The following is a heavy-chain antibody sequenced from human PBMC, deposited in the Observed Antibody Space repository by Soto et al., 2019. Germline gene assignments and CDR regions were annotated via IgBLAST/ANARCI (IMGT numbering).Heavy chain of an antibody. CDR2: ISYDGSNK. V-gene: IGHV3-30-3*01. Sequence: GGSLRLSCAASGFTFSSYAMHWVRQAPGKGLEWVAVISYDGSNKYYADSVKGRFTISRDNSKNSLYLQMNSLRAEDKAVYYCGRDWAVYYDSSGYYAGVDYWGQGTLVTVSS. J-gene: IGHJ4*02. CDR1: GFTFSSYA. D-gene: IGHD3-22*01. CDR3: GRDWAVYYDSSGYYAGVDY.